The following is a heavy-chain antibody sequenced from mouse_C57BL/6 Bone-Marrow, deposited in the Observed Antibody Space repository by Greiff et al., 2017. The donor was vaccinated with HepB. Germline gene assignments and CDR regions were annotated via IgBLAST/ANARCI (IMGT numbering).Heavy chain of an antibody. J-gene: IGHJ4*01. CDR3: ARGLYQWAVDY. Sequence: VQLKESGPGMVKPSQSLSLTCTVTGYSITSGYIWHWIRHSPGNKLGWMGYISYSGSTYYKQYLNSRITITHDTSKNHFFMKFNSVTTEYTATYCCARGLYQWAVDYWGTGTSVTFSS. CDR1: GYSITSGYI. CDR2: ISYSGST. V-gene: IGHV3-1*01. D-gene: IGHD3-3*01.